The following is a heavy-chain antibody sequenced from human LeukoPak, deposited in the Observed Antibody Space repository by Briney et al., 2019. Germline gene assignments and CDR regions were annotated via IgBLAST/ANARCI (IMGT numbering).Heavy chain of an antibody. V-gene: IGHV3-66*01. Sequence: GGSLRLSCAASGFTVSSNYMSWVRQAPGKGVEWVSVIYSGGSTYYADSVKGRFTISRDNSKNTLYLQMNSLRAEDTAVYYCARVPYGVNSGWGQGTLVTVSS. D-gene: IGHD4-17*01. CDR2: IYSGGST. CDR1: GFTVSSNY. J-gene: IGHJ4*02. CDR3: ARVPYGVNSG.